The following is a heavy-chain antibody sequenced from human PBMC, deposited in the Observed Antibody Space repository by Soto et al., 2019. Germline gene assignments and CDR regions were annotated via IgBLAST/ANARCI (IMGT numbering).Heavy chain of an antibody. V-gene: IGHV4-30-2*01. CDR3: ARVPAQ. CDR2: IYHSVST. Sequence: QLQLQESGSGLVKPSQTLSLTCAVSGGSISSGGYSWGWIRQPPGKGLDWIGYIYHSVSTYYNTSLKSRVTISVDMSKNHFSLKLSSVTAADPAVYYCARVPAQWGKGTLVTVSS. CDR1: GGSISSGGYS. J-gene: IGHJ4*02.